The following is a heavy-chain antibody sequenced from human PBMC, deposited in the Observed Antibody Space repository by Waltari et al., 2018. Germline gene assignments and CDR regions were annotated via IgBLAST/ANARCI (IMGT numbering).Heavy chain of an antibody. J-gene: IGHJ5*02. D-gene: IGHD1-26*01. CDR3: ARDAVGPAGENWFDP. V-gene: IGHV3-48*04. Sequence: EVQLVESGGGLVQPGGSLRLSCAASGFTFSSYSMNWVRQAPGKGLEWVSYISSSSSTIYYADSVKGRFTISRDNAKNSLYLQMNSLRAEDTAVYYCARDAVGPAGENWFDPWGQGTLVTVSS. CDR2: ISSSSSTI. CDR1: GFTFSSYS.